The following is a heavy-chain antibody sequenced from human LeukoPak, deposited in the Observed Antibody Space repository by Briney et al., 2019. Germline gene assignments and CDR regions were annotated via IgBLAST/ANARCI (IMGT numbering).Heavy chain of an antibody. V-gene: IGHV1-69*04. CDR1: GGTFSSYA. J-gene: IGHJ6*02. CDR2: IIPILGIA. CDR3: ARVKGITMVRGVPYGMDV. D-gene: IGHD3-10*01. Sequence: SVKVSCKASGGTFSSYAISWVQQAPGQGLEWMGRIIPILGIANYAQKFQGRVTITADKSTSTAYMELSSLRSEDTAVYYCARVKGITMVRGVPYGMDVWGQGTTVTVSS.